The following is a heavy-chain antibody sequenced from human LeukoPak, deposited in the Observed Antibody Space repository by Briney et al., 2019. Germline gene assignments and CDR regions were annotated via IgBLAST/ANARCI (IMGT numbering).Heavy chain of an antibody. CDR1: GDSITGYY. J-gene: IGHJ3*02. CDR2: INHSGST. D-gene: IGHD3-22*01. Sequence: SETLSLTCSVSGDSITGYYWGWIRQPPGKGLEWIGEINHSGSTNYNPSLKSRVTISVDTSKNQFSLKLSSVTAADTAVYFCARGPYSYDSSGAFDIWGQGTMVTVSS. V-gene: IGHV4-34*01. CDR3: ARGPYSYDSSGAFDI.